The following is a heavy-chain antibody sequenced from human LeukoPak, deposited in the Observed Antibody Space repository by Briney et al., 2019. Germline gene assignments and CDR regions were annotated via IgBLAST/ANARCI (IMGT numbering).Heavy chain of an antibody. CDR1: GFTFTSSA. D-gene: IGHD2-21*01. V-gene: IGHV1-58*02. CDR2: IVVGSGST. Sequence: ASVKVSCKASGFTFTSSAMQWVRQARGQRLEWIGWIVVGSGSTNYAQNFQERVTITRDMSTSTAYMELSSLRSEDTAVYYCAANTPRVVREDAFDIWGQGTMVTVSS. CDR3: AANTPRVVREDAFDI. J-gene: IGHJ3*02.